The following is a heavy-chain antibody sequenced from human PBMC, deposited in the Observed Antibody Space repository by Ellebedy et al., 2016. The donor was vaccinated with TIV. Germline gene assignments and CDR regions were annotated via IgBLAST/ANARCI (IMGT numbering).Heavy chain of an antibody. D-gene: IGHD3-3*01. V-gene: IGHV1-18*01. CDR1: GYTFTSYD. CDR2: ISAYNGNT. Sequence: ASVKVSCKASGYTFTSYDISWVRQAPGQGLEWMGWISAYNGNTNYAQKLQGRVTMTTATSTSTAYMELRSLRSDDTAVYYCARAPRTYDFWSGYFSPQNHFDYWGQGTLVTVSS. CDR3: ARAPRTYDFWSGYFSPQNHFDY. J-gene: IGHJ4*02.